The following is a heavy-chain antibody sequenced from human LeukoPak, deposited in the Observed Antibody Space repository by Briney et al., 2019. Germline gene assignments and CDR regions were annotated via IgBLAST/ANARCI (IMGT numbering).Heavy chain of an antibody. Sequence: SETLSLTCTVSGGSIIDSTSYWGWIRQTPEKELEWIGTIYYSGTTALNPSLRSRVTISLDMSKSQFSLKVRSVTAADTAVYFCGRLDDYDYSAWWGQGILVTVSS. D-gene: IGHD3-22*01. V-gene: IGHV4-39*01. J-gene: IGHJ4*02. CDR2: IYYSGTT. CDR3: GRLDDYDYSAW. CDR1: GGSIIDSTSY.